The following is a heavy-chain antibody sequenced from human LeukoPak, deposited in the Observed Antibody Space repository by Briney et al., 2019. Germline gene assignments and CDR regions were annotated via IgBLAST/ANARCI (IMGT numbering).Heavy chain of an antibody. Sequence: GGSLRLFCAASGFTFSSYAMHWVRRAPGKGLEWVAVISYDGSNKYYADSVKGRFTISRDNYKNTLYLQMNSLRAEDTAVYYCARNRRESGSYTQYYSDYWCQGTLVTVSS. D-gene: IGHD1-26*01. CDR1: GFTFSSYA. J-gene: IGHJ4*02. V-gene: IGHV3-30-3*01. CDR2: ISYDGSNK. CDR3: ARNRRESGSYTQYYSDY.